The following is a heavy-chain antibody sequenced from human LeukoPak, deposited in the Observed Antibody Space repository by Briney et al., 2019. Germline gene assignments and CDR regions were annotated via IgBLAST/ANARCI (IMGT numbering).Heavy chain of an antibody. CDR3: ARHAAVEGSSGWSPLWWFDP. CDR2: MHHSGST. V-gene: IGHV4-59*08. D-gene: IGHD6-19*01. J-gene: IGHJ5*02. CDR1: GGSIRSYY. Sequence: ETLSLTCTVSGGSIRSYYWSWIWQPPGKGLEWIGYMHHSGSTKHNPYLKSRVTISVDTSKSQFSLKLSSVTAADTAVYYCARHAAVEGSSGWSPLWWFDPWGQETLVPVSS.